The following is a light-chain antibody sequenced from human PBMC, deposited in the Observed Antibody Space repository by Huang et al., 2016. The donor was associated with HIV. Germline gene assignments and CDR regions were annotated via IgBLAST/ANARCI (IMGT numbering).Light chain of an antibody. J-gene: IGKJ2*03. V-gene: IGKV3-15*01. CDR1: QSVSSN. CDR3: QQYDNWPYS. Sequence: ERVMTQSPATLSVSPGERASLSCRASQSVSSNLAWYQQKPGQATRLLIYGASTRATGVPARFSGSGSGTEFTLTISSLQSEDFAVYYCQQYDNWPYSFGQGTKLEIK. CDR2: GAS.